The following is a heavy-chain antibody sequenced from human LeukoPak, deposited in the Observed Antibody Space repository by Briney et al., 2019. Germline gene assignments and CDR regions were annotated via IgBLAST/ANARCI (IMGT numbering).Heavy chain of an antibody. CDR1: GGSFSGYY. J-gene: IGHJ6*03. D-gene: IGHD4-17*01. CDR2: INHSGST. V-gene: IGHV4-34*01. CDR3: ATGPTTVTTYYYYYMDV. Sequence: SETLSLTCAVYGGSFSGYYWSWIRQPPGKGLEWIGEINHSGSTNYNPSLKSRVTISVDTSKNQFSLKLSSGTAADTAVYYCATGPTTVTTYYYYYMDVWGKGTTVTVSS.